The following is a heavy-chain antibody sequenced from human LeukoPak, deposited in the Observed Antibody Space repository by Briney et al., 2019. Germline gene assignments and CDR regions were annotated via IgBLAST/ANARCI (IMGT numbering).Heavy chain of an antibody. CDR2: INHSGST. CDR3: ARAPIRRYSSSWYGNWFDP. D-gene: IGHD6-13*01. J-gene: IGHJ5*02. V-gene: IGHV4-34*01. CDR1: GGSFSGYY. Sequence: PSETLSLTCAVYGGSFSGYYWSWIRQPPGKGLEWIGEINHSGSTSYNPSLKSRVTISVDTSKNQFSLKLSSVTAADTAVYYCARAPIRRYSSSWYGNWFDPWGQGTLVTVSS.